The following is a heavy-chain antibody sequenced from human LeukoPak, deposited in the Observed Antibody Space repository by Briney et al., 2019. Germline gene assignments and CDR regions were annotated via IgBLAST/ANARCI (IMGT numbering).Heavy chain of an antibody. D-gene: IGHD3-10*01. CDR1: EFTLTGAW. CDR2: IRNTGTT. J-gene: IGHJ4*02. CDR3: ATAPTRGGLPYFEY. V-gene: IGHV3-15*01. Sequence: PGGSLRLSCAASEFTLTGAWMTRVRQAPGKGLEWVGRIRNTGTTDYSAPVKDRFIISRDESKNTVYLQMNSLKTEDTAIYYCATAPTRGGLPYFEYWGQGTLLTVSS.